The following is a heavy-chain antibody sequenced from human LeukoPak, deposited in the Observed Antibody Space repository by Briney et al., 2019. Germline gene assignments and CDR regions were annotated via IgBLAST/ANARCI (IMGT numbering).Heavy chain of an antibody. V-gene: IGHV3-15*01. CDR3: AKPGLGDYDYFDY. D-gene: IGHD4-17*01. J-gene: IGHJ4*02. CDR2: IKSKTDGGTT. CDR1: GFTFSNAW. Sequence: PGGSLRLSCAASGFTFSNAWMSWVRQAPGKGLEWVGRIKSKTDGGTTDYAAPVKGRFTISRDDSKNTLYLQMNSLRAEDTAVYYCAKPGLGDYDYFDYWGQGTLVTVSS.